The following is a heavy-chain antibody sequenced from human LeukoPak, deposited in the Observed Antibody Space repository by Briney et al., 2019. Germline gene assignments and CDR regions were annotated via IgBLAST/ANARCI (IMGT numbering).Heavy chain of an antibody. CDR1: GFTFDSYA. V-gene: IGHV3-23*01. CDR3: ARSIGLTGGGVDV. CDR2: ISTSLDKT. J-gene: IGHJ6*02. Sequence: PGGSLRLSCLASGFTFDSYAMRWVRQAPGKGLEWVSVISTSLDKTYYADFVKGRFTISRDNSKKTLYLQMNSLGVEDTAVYYCARSIGLTGGGVDVWGQGTTVTVSS. D-gene: IGHD3-9*01.